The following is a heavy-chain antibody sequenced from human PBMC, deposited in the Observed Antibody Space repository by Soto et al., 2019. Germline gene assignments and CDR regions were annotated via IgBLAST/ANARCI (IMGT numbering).Heavy chain of an antibody. CDR3: ARDPTTVTTGY. CDR2: IYYSGST. Sequence: ETLSLTCTVSGGSMSSSNWWNWIRQPPGKGLEWIGNIYYSGSTYYTPSLKSRVTISVDTSKNQFSLKLSSVTAADTAVYYCARDPTTVTTGYGGQETLVTVSS. V-gene: IGHV4-4*02. J-gene: IGHJ4*02. D-gene: IGHD4-17*01. CDR1: GGSMSSSNW.